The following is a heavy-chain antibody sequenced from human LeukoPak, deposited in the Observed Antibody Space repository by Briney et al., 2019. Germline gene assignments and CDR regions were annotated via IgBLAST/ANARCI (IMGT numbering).Heavy chain of an antibody. CDR1: GFTFSRYW. V-gene: IGHV3-7*01. CDR2: IKQDGSEK. Sequence: PGGSLRLSCAASGFTFSRYWMSWVRQAPGKGLEWVANIKQDGSEKYYVDSVKGRFTISRDNAKNSLYLQMNSLRAEDTAVYYCARDRGARTIFGVVIPFDYWGQGTLVTVSS. J-gene: IGHJ4*02. CDR3: ARDRGARTIFGVVIPFDY. D-gene: IGHD3-3*01.